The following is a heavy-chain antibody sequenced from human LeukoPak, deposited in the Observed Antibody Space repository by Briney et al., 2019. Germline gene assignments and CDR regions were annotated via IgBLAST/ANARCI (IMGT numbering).Heavy chain of an antibody. CDR1: GGSISSGGYY. Sequence: SQTLSLTCTVSGGSISSGGYYWSWIRQHPGKGLEWIGYIYYSGSTYYNPSLKSRVTISVDTSKNQFSLKLSSVTAADTAVYYCARVVVVPAAQDYWGQGTLVTVSS. J-gene: IGHJ4*02. CDR2: IYYSGST. D-gene: IGHD2-2*01. V-gene: IGHV4-31*03. CDR3: ARVVVVPAAQDY.